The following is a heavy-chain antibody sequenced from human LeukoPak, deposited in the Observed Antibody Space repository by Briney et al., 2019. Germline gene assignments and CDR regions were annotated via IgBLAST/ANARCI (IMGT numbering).Heavy chain of an antibody. CDR1: GYTFTGYY. CDR3: ARYRRYSGYDYYY. D-gene: IGHD5-12*01. J-gene: IGHJ4*02. V-gene: IGHV1-2*02. CDR2: INPNSGGT. Sequence: ASVKVSCKASGYTFTGYYMHWVRQAPGQGLEWMEWINPNSGGTNYAQKFQGRVTMTRDTSISTAYMELSRLRSDDTAVYYCARYRRYSGYDYYYWGQGTLVTVSS.